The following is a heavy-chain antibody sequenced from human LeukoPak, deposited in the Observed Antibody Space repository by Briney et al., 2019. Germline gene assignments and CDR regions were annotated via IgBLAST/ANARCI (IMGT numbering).Heavy chain of an antibody. Sequence: PGGSLRLSCAASGFTFDDYGMSWVRQAPGKGLEWVSGINWNGGSTGYADSVKGRFTISRDNAKNSLYLHMNSLRAEDTALYYCARGRNPGIAAAGFLDYWGQGTLVTVSS. CDR3: ARGRNPGIAAAGFLDY. CDR1: GFTFDDYG. CDR2: INWNGGST. J-gene: IGHJ4*02. D-gene: IGHD6-13*01. V-gene: IGHV3-20*04.